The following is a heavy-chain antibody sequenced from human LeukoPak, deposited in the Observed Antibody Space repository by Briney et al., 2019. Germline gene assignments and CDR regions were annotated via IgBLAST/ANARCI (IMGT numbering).Heavy chain of an antibody. V-gene: IGHV3-7*01. CDR1: GFTFSSYW. D-gene: IGHD2-2*01. Sequence: GGSLRLSCAASGFTFSSYWMSWVRQAPGRGLEWVANIRQDGSEKYYVDSVKGQFTISRDNAKNSLYLQMTSLRAEDTAVYYCARENRSTSCCFDYWGQGTLVTVSS. CDR3: ARENRSTSCCFDY. CDR2: IRQDGSEK. J-gene: IGHJ4*02.